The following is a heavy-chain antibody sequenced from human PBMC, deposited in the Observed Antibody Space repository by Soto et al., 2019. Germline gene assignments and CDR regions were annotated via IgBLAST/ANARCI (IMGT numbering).Heavy chain of an antibody. CDR2: ISYDGSNK. CDR3: ARDGPSGWENYYYYYGMDV. V-gene: IGHV3-30-3*01. Sequence: QVQLVESGGGVVQPGRSLRLSCAASGFTFSSYAMHWVRQAPGKGLEWVAVISYDGSNKYYADSVKGRFTISRDNSKNTLYLQMNSLRAEDTAVYYCARDGPSGWENYYYYYGMDVWGQGTTVTVSS. D-gene: IGHD6-19*01. CDR1: GFTFSSYA. J-gene: IGHJ6*02.